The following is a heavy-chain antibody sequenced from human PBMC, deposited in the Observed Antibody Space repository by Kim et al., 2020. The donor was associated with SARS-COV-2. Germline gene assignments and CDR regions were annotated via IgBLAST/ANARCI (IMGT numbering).Heavy chain of an antibody. J-gene: IGHJ4*02. CDR3: ARGGRRCFDY. Sequence: GGSLRLSCAASGFTFSDSYMSWIRQAPGKGLEWVSYISSSGSAIYYADSVKGRFTISRDNAKNSLYLQMNSLRAEDTAGXYXARGGRRCFDYWGQGTLVTVSS. V-gene: IGHV3-11*01. CDR2: ISSSGSAI. D-gene: IGHD3-16*01. CDR1: GFTFSDSY.